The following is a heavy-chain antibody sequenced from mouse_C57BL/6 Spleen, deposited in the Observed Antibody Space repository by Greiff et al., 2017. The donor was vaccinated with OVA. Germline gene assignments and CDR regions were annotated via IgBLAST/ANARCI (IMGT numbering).Heavy chain of an antibody. D-gene: IGHD2-12*01. Sequence: VKLQESGPELVKPGASVKISCKASGYSFTSYYIHWVKQRPGQGLEWIGWIYPGSGNTKYNEKFKGKATLTADTSSSTAYMQLSSLTSEDSAVYYCAGGLYAWFAYWGQGTLVTVSA. CDR1: GYSFTSYY. CDR3: AGGLYAWFAY. CDR2: IYPGSGNT. J-gene: IGHJ3*01. V-gene: IGHV1-66*01.